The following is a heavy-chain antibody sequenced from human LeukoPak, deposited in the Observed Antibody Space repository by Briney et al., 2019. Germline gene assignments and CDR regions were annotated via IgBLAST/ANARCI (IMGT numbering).Heavy chain of an antibody. CDR2: IYYSGST. CDR3: ARDRLDIVVVVAATLGEFFDY. D-gene: IGHD2-15*01. CDR1: GGSISSSSYY. V-gene: IGHV4-39*07. J-gene: IGHJ4*02. Sequence: SETLSLTCTVSGGSISSSSYYWGGIRQPPGKGLEWMGSIYYSGSTYYNPSLKSRVTISVDTSKNQFSLKLSSVTAAHTAVYYCARDRLDIVVVVAATLGEFFDYWGQGTLVTVSS.